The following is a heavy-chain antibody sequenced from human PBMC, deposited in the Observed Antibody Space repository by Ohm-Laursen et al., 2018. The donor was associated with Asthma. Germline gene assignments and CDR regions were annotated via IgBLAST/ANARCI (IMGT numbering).Heavy chain of an antibody. CDR2: ISYDGSNK. Sequence: RSLRLSCAASGFTFSSYGMHWVRQAPGKGLEWVAVISYDGSNKYYADSVKGRFTISRDTSQTTLYLQMNSLRAEDTAVYYCANSLRTLASPIYWGQGTLVTVSS. J-gene: IGHJ4*02. V-gene: IGHV3-30*18. CDR1: GFTFSSYG. CDR3: ANSLRTLASPIY.